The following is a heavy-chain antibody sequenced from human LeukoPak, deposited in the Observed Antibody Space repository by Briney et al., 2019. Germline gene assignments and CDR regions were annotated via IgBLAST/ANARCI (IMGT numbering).Heavy chain of an antibody. CDR2: INWNGDTR. CDR1: GFTFDDYG. CDR3: VRASYYYDTSGSPRGWFDP. D-gene: IGHD3-22*01. Sequence: GGSLRLSCVASGFTFDDYGMSWVRQAPGKGLEWVSGINWNGDTRGYADSVKGRFTISRDNAKNSLFLQMNSLRAEDTAVYYCVRASYYYDTSGSPRGWFDPWGQGTLVTVSS. V-gene: IGHV3-20*04. J-gene: IGHJ5*02.